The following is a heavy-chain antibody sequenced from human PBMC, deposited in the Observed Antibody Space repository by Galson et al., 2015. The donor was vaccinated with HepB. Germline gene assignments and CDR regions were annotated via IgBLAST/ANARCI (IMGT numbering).Heavy chain of an antibody. CDR1: EFPFSNYA. CDR3: AKYSVLQLWPRGSYFES. D-gene: IGHD5-18*01. J-gene: IGHJ4*02. V-gene: IGHV3-23*01. Sequence: LRLSCAASEFPFSNYAMSWARQAPGKGLEWVSSISGSGDSTYCADSVKGRFTISRDSSKNTLYLQMNSLRAEDTAVYYCAKYSVLQLWPRGSYFESWGQGTLVTVSS. CDR2: ISGSGDST.